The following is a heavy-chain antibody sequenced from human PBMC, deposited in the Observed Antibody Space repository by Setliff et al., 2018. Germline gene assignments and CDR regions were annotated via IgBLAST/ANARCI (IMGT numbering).Heavy chain of an antibody. CDR3: ARGNTFFGAFIRAFDI. CDR1: GYYISSGYY. J-gene: IGHJ3*02. CDR2: IDHSGST. V-gene: IGHV4-38-2*01. D-gene: IGHD3-3*01. Sequence: SETRSLTCAVSGYYISSGYYWGWIRQPPGKGLEWIGSIDHSGSTYYNPSLKSRVTISVDTSKNQFSLNLSSVTAADTAVYHCARGNTFFGAFIRAFDIWGQGRMVTVSS.